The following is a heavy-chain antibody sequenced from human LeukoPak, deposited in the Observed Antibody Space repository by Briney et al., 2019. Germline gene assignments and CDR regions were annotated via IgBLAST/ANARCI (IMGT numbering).Heavy chain of an antibody. CDR1: GGSISSSSYY. D-gene: IGHD3-10*01. CDR2: IYYSGST. V-gene: IGHV4-39*07. J-gene: IGHJ4*02. CDR3: ARAPWYYGSGSSIDY. Sequence: SETLSLTCTVSGGSISSSSYYWGWIRQPPGTGLEWIGSIYYSGSTYYNPSLKSRVTISVDTSKNQFSLKLSSVTAADTAVYYCARAPWYYGSGSSIDYWGQGTLVTVSS.